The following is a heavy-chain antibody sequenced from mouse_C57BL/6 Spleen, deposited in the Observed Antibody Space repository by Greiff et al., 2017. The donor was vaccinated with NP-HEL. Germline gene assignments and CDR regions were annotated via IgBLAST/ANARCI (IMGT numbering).Heavy chain of an antibody. CDR1: GFTFTDYY. CDR2: IRNKANGYTT. V-gene: IGHV7-3*01. CDR3: ARYLGGVFDY. J-gene: IGHJ2*01. Sequence: EVKLMESGGGLVQPGGSLSLSCAASGFTFTDYYMSWVRQPPGKALEWLGFIRNKANGYTTEYSASVKGRFTISRDNSQSILYLQMNALRAEDSATYYCARYLGGVFDYWGQGTTLTVSS.